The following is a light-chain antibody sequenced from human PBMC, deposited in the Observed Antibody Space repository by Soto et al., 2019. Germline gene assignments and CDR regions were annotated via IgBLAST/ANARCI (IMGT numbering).Light chain of an antibody. CDR2: GAS. Sequence: EVVLTQSPGTLSLSPGERATLSCRASQSVTSSYLAWYQQKPGQAPRLLIYGASNRATGIPDRFSGSGSATDFTLTISRLEPEDFAVYYCQQYVASARTFGQGTKVEI. CDR1: QSVTSSY. V-gene: IGKV3-20*01. CDR3: QQYVASART. J-gene: IGKJ1*01.